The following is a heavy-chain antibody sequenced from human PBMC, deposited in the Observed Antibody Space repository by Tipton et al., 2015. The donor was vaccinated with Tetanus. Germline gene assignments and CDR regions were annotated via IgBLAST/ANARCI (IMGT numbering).Heavy chain of an antibody. V-gene: IGHV4-59*13. CDR1: GGSISTYY. CDR3: ARGGISAAGGGLDY. D-gene: IGHD6-13*01. Sequence: LRLSCIVSGGSISTYYWSWIRQRPGRGLEWVGYVHYTGKDNYNPSLRSRVTLSVDTSKNQFSLQMSSVTAADTAVYYCARGGISAAGGGLDYWGQGTLVTVSS. CDR2: VHYTGKD. J-gene: IGHJ4*02.